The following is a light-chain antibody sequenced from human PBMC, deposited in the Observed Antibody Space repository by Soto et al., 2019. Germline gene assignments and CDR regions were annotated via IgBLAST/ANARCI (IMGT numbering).Light chain of an antibody. V-gene: IGLV2-11*01. CDR1: SSDVGAYDY. CDR3: CSYAGSYASDYA. J-gene: IGLJ1*01. Sequence: QSVLTQPRSVSGSPGQSVAISCTGTSSDVGAYDYVSWYQQHPGKAPKLMIYDVSKRPSGVPDRFSGSKSGNTASLTISGLQAEDEGDYYCCSYAGSYASDYAFRTGTKVTVL. CDR2: DVS.